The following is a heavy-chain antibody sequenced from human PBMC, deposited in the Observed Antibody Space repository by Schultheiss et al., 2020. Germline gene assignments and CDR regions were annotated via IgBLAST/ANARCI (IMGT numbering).Heavy chain of an antibody. CDR3: ARGRGIFGVIHSWYFDL. J-gene: IGHJ2*01. CDR2: IKQDGREK. Sequence: GGSLRLSCATSGFAFSSYWISWVRQAPGKGLEWVANIKQDGREKSYVDSVKGRFTISRDNAKNSLDLQMNSLRAEDTAVYYCARGRGIFGVIHSWYFDLWGRGTLVNVSS. V-gene: IGHV3-7*03. CDR1: GFAFSSYW. D-gene: IGHD3-3*01.